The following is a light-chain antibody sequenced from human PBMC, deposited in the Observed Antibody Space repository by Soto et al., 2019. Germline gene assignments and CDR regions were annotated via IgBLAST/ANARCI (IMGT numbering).Light chain of an antibody. J-gene: IGLJ2*01. V-gene: IGLV9-49*01. Sequence: QSVLTQPPSASASLGASVTLTCTLSSGYSNYKVDWYQQRPGKGPRFVVRVGTGGIVGSKGDGIPDRFSVLGSGLNRYLTIKNIQEEDESDYHCGADHGSGSNFVVFGGGTKLTVL. CDR2: VGTGGIVG. CDR3: GADHGSGSNFVV. CDR1: SGYSNYK.